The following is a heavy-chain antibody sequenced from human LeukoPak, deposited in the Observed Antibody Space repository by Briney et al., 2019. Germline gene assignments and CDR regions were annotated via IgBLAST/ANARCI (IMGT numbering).Heavy chain of an antibody. J-gene: IGHJ4*02. CDR2: ICGSGGGT. V-gene: IGHV3-23*01. CDR3: AKDLGRYRNNYFDY. CDR1: GFTFNSYA. D-gene: IGHD1-26*01. Sequence: GGSLRLSCAASGFTFNSYAMSWVRQAPEKGLEWVATICGSGGGTYYADSVKGRFTISRDDSKNTLYPQMNSLRAEDTAVYYCAKDLGRYRNNYFDYWGQGTLVTVSS.